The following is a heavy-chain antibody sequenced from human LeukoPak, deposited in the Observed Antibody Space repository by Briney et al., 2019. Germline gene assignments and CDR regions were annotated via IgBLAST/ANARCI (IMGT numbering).Heavy chain of an antibody. J-gene: IGHJ4*02. CDR2: ISAYNGNT. D-gene: IGHD3-22*01. V-gene: IGHV1-18*01. CDR1: GYTFTSYG. CDR3: ARDNYYDSSGYYSY. Sequence: ASVKVSSKASGYTFTSYGISWVRQAPGQGLEWMGWISAYNGNTNYAQKLQGRVTMTTDTSTSTAYMELRSLRSDDTAVYYCARDNYYDSSGYYSYWGQGTLVTVSS.